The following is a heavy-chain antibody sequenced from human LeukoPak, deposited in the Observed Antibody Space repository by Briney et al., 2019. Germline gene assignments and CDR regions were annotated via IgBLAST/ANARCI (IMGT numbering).Heavy chain of an antibody. CDR1: GGSISSYY. Sequence: SETLSLTCTVSGGSISSYYWSWIRQPPGKGLEWIGYIYYSGSTNYNPSLKSRVTISVDTSKNQFSLKLSSVTAADTAVYYCARYLKYYYGSGSYYKGRLGDYYFDYWGQGTLVTVSS. CDR2: IYYSGST. V-gene: IGHV4-59*01. D-gene: IGHD3-10*01. J-gene: IGHJ4*02. CDR3: ARYLKYYYGSGSYYKGRLGDYYFDY.